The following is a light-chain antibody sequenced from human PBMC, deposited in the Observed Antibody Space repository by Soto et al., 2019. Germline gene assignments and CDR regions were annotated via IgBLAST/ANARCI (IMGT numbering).Light chain of an antibody. CDR3: QQRSNWPLT. V-gene: IGKV3-11*01. J-gene: IGKJ4*01. CDR2: DAS. Sequence: EIVLTQSPATLSLSPGERATLSCRASQSVSNSLAWYQQKPGQAPRLLIYDASNRATGIPARFSGSGSGTDFTLTISSLEPEDFAVYYCQQRSNWPLTLGGGTKVEIK. CDR1: QSVSNS.